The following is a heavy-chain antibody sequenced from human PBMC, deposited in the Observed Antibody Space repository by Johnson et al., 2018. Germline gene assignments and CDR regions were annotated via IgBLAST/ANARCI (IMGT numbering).Heavy chain of an antibody. CDR2: IYYSGST. Sequence: QVQLQESGPGLVKPSETLSLTCTVSGGSISSSSYYWGWIRQPPGKGLEWIGSIYYSGSTYYNPSLKSRVTISVDTSKNQFSLKLSSVTAADTAVYYCARRLDFWSGYYSSPTHHYHYGMDVWGQGTTLTVSS. V-gene: IGHV4-39*01. CDR3: ARRLDFWSGYYSSPTHHYHYGMDV. D-gene: IGHD3-3*01. CDR1: GGSISSSSYY. J-gene: IGHJ6*02.